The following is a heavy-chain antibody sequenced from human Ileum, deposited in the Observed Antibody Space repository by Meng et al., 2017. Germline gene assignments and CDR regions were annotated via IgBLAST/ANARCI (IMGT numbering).Heavy chain of an antibody. CDR3: VRGPARETHDFDY. Sequence: QVQQNQWGAGLLKPSETLPPTCAVFGGSFNDYYWSWVRQSPGKGLEWIGQIHHSGRTSYKSSLERRVTISVDTSKSQFSLKLTSVTAADTAMYYCVRGPARETHDFDYWGQGALVTVSS. D-gene: IGHD1-26*01. V-gene: IGHV4-34*01. J-gene: IGHJ4*02. CDR2: IHHSGRT. CDR1: GGSFNDYY.